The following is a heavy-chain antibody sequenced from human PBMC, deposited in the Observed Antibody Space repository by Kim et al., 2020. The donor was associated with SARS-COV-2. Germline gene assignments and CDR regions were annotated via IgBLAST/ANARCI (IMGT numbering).Heavy chain of an antibody. CDR2: IGSNGGST. V-gene: IGHV3-64*03. D-gene: IGHD6-19*01. CDR1: GFTFSTYA. J-gene: IGHJ4*02. CDR3: VKEWRSGWYRVDY. Sequence: GGSLRLSCSVSGFTFSTYAMHWVRQAPGKGLEYVSGIGSNGGSTYYADSVKGRFTISRDNSKNTLYLQMSGLRVEDTAVYYCVKEWRSGWYRVDYWGQGILVTVSS.